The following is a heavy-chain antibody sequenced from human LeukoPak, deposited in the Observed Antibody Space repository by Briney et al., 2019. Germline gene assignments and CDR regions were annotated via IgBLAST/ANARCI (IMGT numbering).Heavy chain of an antibody. CDR2: INIDGSST. Sequence: GGSLRLSCAASGFTFSSYWMHWVRQAPGKGLVWVSRINIDGSSTDYADSVKGRFTISRDNAKNTLYLQMNSLRAEDTAVYYCAKEWVYDYWGQETLVTVSS. CDR3: AKEWVYDY. D-gene: IGHD6-13*01. V-gene: IGHV3-74*01. CDR1: GFTFSSYW. J-gene: IGHJ4*02.